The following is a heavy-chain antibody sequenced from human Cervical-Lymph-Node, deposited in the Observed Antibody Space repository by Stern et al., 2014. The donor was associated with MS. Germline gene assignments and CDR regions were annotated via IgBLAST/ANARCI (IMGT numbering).Heavy chain of an antibody. CDR2: ISVQTGNT. CDR3: ARGNSGTYVLTSHYFFYAMDV. Sequence: QMQLVQSGAEVKKAGASVKVSCRASGYTFANYGIVWVRQAPGQGLEWMGWISVQTGNTNHAQNLQGRVTMTIDKPTTTAYMELRSLRSDDSAIYYCARGNSGTYVLTSHYFFYAMDVWGQGTTVTVSS. D-gene: IGHD1-26*01. J-gene: IGHJ6*02. V-gene: IGHV1-18*01. CDR1: GYTFANYG.